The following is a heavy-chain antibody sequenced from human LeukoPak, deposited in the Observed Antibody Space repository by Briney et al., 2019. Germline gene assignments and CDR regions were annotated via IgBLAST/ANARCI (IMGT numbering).Heavy chain of an antibody. V-gene: IGHV3-74*01. CDR1: GFTFSSYW. CDR3: AREVESYYDSSGSFDY. J-gene: IGHJ4*02. CDR2: INSDGSST. Sequence: PGGSLRLSCVASGFTFSSYWMHWVRQAPGKGLVWVSRINSDGSSTSYADSVKGRFTISRDNAKNTLYLQMNSLRAEDTAVYYCAREVESYYDSSGSFDYWGQGTLVTVSS. D-gene: IGHD3-22*01.